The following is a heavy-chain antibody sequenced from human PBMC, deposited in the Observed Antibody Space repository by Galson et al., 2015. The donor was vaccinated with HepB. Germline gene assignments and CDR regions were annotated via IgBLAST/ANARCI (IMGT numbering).Heavy chain of an antibody. Sequence: SLRLSCAASGFTFSSYGMHWVRQAPGKGLEWVAVIWYDGSNKYYADSVKGRFTISRDNSKNTLYLQMNSLRAEDTAVYYCAREWCSSTSCYGGNDYYYYYGMDVWGQGTTVTVSS. CDR3: AREWCSSTSCYGGNDYYYYYGMDV. D-gene: IGHD2-2*01. CDR2: IWYDGSNK. J-gene: IGHJ6*02. V-gene: IGHV3-33*08. CDR1: GFTFSSYG.